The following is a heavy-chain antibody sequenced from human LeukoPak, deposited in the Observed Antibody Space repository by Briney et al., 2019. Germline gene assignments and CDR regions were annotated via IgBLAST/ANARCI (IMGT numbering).Heavy chain of an antibody. CDR3: AKGREWELLNPYAY. V-gene: IGHV3-23*01. D-gene: IGHD1-26*01. CDR2: ISGSVGST. Sequence: GGSLRLSCAASGFTFSIYAMSWVRQAPGKGREWVSAISGSVGSTYYADSGKGRFTIPRDNSKNTLYLQMNSLRGEDAPVYYCAKGREWELLNPYAYWGQGTLVTVSS. J-gene: IGHJ4*02. CDR1: GFTFSIYA.